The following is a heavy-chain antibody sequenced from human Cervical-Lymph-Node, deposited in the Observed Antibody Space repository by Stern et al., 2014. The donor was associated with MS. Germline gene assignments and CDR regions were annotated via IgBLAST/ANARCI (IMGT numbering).Heavy chain of an antibody. V-gene: IGHV3-33*01. D-gene: IGHD6-13*01. CDR3: ASAYSSSHYYFDY. Sequence: VHLVESGGGVVQPGRSLRLSCAASGFSFSRYAMHCVRQAPGKGLEWVALIWYDGSNPYYADAGTGRFTISRDNFKNPLYLQMNSLRAEDTAVYYCASAYSSSHYYFDYWGQGTLVTVSS. J-gene: IGHJ4*02. CDR2: IWYDGSNP. CDR1: GFSFSRYA.